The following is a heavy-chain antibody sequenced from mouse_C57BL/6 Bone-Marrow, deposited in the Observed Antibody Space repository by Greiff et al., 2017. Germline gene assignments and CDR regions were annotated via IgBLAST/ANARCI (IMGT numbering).Heavy chain of an antibody. CDR2: ILPGSGGT. CDR3: AREGLRRDFDY. Sequence: VQLQQSGAELMKPGASVKLSCKATGYTFTGYWIEWVKQRPGHGLEWIGEILPGSGGTNYNEKFKGKATFTADTSSNTAYMQLSSLTTEDSAIYYCAREGLRRDFDYWGQGTTLTVSS. J-gene: IGHJ2*01. V-gene: IGHV1-9*01. CDR1: GYTFTGYW. D-gene: IGHD2-2*01.